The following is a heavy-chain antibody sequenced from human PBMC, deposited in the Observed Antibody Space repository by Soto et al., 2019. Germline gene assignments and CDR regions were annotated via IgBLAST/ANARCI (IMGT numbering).Heavy chain of an antibody. CDR2: INAGNGNT. CDR3: ARSIVVVTALDY. V-gene: IGHV1-3*01. D-gene: IGHD2-21*02. J-gene: IGHJ4*02. CDR1: GYTFTSYA. Sequence: ASVKVSCKASGYTFTSYAMHWVRQAPGQRPEWMGWINAGNGNTKYSQRFQGRVTITRDTSASTAYMELSSLRSEDTAVYYCARSIVVVTALDYWGQGALVTVSS.